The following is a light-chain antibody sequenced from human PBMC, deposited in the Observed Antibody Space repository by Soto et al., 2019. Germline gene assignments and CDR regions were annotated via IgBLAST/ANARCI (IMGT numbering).Light chain of an antibody. J-gene: IGKJ3*01. CDR2: EAS. CDR3: QQSYRTPPFN. V-gene: IGKV1-39*01. CDR1: QSISSY. Sequence: DIQMTQSPSPLSASVGDRVYITCRTSQSISSYLNWYQAKPGKAPKLLIYEASSLESGVPSRFSGSGSGTDFTLTISSLQPEDSATYYCQQSYRTPPFNFGPGTRVDI.